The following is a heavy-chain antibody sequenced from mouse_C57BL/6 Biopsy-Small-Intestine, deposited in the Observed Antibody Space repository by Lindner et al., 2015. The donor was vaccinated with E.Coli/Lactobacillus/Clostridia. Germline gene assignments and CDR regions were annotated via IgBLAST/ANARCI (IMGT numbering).Heavy chain of an antibody. CDR2: INPYYSTT. Sequence: VQLQESGADLVKSGASVRISCKASGYSFTGYNMNWVKQSHGKSLEWIGNINPYYSTTAYNQKFKGKATLTVDKSSSTAYMQLNSLTSEDSAVYYCTRRGILRGMDYWGQGTSVTVSS. J-gene: IGHJ4*01. CDR3: TRRGILRGMDY. V-gene: IGHV1-39*01. CDR1: GYSFTGYN.